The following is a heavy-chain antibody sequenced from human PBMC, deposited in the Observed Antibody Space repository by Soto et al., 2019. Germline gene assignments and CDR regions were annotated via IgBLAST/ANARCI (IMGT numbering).Heavy chain of an antibody. J-gene: IGHJ4*02. Sequence: GGSLRLSCAASGFAFSSYAMSWVRQAPGKGLEWVSAISGSGGSTYYADSVKGRFTISRDNSKNTLYLQMNSLRAEDTAVYYCAKDESSGWYYFDYWGQGTLVTVSS. V-gene: IGHV3-23*01. CDR2: ISGSGGST. CDR3: AKDESSGWYYFDY. D-gene: IGHD6-19*01. CDR1: GFAFSSYA.